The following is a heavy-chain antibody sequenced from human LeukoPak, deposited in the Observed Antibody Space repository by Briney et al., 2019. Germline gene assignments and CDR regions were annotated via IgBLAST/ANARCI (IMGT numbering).Heavy chain of an antibody. CDR2: ISTYAGST. CDR1: GYTFTGYY. V-gene: IGHV1-18*04. J-gene: IGHJ3*02. Sequence: ASVKVSCKASGYTFTGYYMHWVRQAPGQGLEWMGWISTYAGSTNYAQKLQDRVTMSTDTSTSTTYMELRSLRSDDTAVYYCARQGARGAFDIWGQGTMVTVSS. D-gene: IGHD6-6*01. CDR3: ARQGARGAFDI.